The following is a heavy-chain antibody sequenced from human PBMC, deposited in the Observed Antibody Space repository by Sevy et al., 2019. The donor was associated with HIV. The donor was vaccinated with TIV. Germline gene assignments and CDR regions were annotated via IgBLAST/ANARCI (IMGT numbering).Heavy chain of an antibody. CDR1: GFTFSSYG. J-gene: IGHJ4*02. CDR3: AKDIYSSWYGGPALDY. V-gene: IGHV3-30*02. Sequence: GGSLRLSCAASGFTFSSYGMHWVRQAPGKGLEWVAFIRYDGSNKYYADSVKGRFTISRDNSKNTLYLQMNSLRAEDTAVYYCAKDIYSSWYGGPALDYWGQGTLVTVSS. D-gene: IGHD6-13*01. CDR2: IRYDGSNK.